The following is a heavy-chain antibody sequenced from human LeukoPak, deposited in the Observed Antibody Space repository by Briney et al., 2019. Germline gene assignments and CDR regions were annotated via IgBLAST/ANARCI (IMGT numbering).Heavy chain of an antibody. J-gene: IGHJ2*01. CDR3: ARGRRDGYTGPWYFDL. Sequence: SETLSLTCAVYGGSFSGYYWSWVRQPPGMGLEWIGEINYSGSTNYNPSLKSRVTISVDTSKNQFSLKLSSVTAADTAVYYRARGRRDGYTGPWYFDLWGRGTLVTVSS. D-gene: IGHD5-24*01. V-gene: IGHV4-34*01. CDR1: GGSFSGYY. CDR2: INYSGST.